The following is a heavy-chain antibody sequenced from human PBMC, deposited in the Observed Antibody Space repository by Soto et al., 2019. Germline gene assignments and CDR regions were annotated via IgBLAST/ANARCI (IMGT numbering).Heavy chain of an antibody. CDR1: GFTFSTYG. Sequence: QVQLVESGGGVVQPGRSLRLSCAASGFTFSTYGMHWVRQAPGKGLEWVALISYDGTNKYYGDSVKGRFTISRDNPKNTLYLQMNSLRPEDTAVYYCAPHSGNYWNHFDYWGLGTLVTVS. J-gene: IGHJ4*02. V-gene: IGHV3-30*03. CDR3: APHSGNYWNHFDY. D-gene: IGHD1-26*01. CDR2: ISYDGTNK.